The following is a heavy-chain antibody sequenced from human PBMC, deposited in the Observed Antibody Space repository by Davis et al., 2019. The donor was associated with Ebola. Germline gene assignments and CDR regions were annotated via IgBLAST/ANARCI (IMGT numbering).Heavy chain of an antibody. D-gene: IGHD3-16*01. CDR2: IRSKPSRYVT. Sequence: GESLKISCAASAFFFSGSTIHWIRQASGKGLEWVGRIRSKPSRYVTEYGASVRSRFIISRDDSKNTQYLQMNSLKTEDTAVYSCTADTPESDAYPFEYWGQGTLVTVSS. J-gene: IGHJ4*02. V-gene: IGHV3-73*01. CDR3: TADTPESDAYPFEY. CDR1: AFFFSGST.